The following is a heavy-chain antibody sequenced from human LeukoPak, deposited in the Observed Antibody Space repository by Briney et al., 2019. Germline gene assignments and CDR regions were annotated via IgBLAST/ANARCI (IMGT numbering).Heavy chain of an antibody. J-gene: IGHJ4*02. CDR3: ARRSYRGLDY. CDR1: GGSSSSYY. CDR2: IYYSGST. Sequence: SETLSLTCTVSGGSSSSYYWSWIRQPPGKGLEWIGYIYYSGSTAYNLSLQSRVTISVDTSKNQISLRLSSVTAADTAVYYCARRSYRGLDYWGQGTLVTVSS. D-gene: IGHD3-16*01. V-gene: IGHV4-59*08.